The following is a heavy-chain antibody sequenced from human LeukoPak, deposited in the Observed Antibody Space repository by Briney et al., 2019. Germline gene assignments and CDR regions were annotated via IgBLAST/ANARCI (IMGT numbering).Heavy chain of an antibody. D-gene: IGHD1-1*01. V-gene: IGHV3-30*18. CDR1: RFSFRDYD. CDR2: ISSDGSRK. J-gene: IGHJ3*02. Sequence: PGKSLRLSCRASRFSFRDYDMHWVRQAPGKGLEWVVVISSDGSRKHYGDSVKGRFIISRDNSESTLFLQMNSLRTDDTSVYFCAKYAYNWNAPDGFDMWGQGTMVIVSS. CDR3: AKYAYNWNAPDGFDM.